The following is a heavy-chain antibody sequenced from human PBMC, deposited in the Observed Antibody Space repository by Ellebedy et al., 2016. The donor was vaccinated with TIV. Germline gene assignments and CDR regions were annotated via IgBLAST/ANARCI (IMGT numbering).Heavy chain of an antibody. Sequence: GESLKISCTASGFTFGDYAMSWFRQAPGKGLEWVGFIRSKAYGGTTEYAASMKGRFTISRDDSKSIAYLQMNSLKTEDTAVYYCGIAARLLYWGQGTLVTVSS. D-gene: IGHD6-6*01. CDR1: GFTFGDYA. CDR3: GIAARLLY. CDR2: IRSKAYGGTT. J-gene: IGHJ4*02. V-gene: IGHV3-49*03.